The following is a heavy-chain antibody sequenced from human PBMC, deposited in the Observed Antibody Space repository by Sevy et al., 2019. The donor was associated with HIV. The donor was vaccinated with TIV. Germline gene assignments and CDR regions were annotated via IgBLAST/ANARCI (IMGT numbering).Heavy chain of an antibody. CDR3: ARGLGYNWFDP. V-gene: IGHV4-4*07. CDR2: IHTNEKT. J-gene: IGHJ5*02. CDR1: GASLSEFY. Sequence: SETLSLTCTVSGASLSEFYWGWIRQPAGRGLEWIGRIHTNEKTDYNPSLKSRVTMSVDTSRNQFSLRLTSVTAADSAVYYCARGLGYNWFDPWGQGTLVTVSS. D-gene: IGHD3-16*01.